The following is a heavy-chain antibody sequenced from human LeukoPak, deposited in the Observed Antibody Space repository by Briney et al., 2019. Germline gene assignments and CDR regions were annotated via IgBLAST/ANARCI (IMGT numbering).Heavy chain of an antibody. V-gene: IGHV3-30*04. Sequence: SGGSLRLSCAASGFIFRTYAIHWVRQAPGKGLEWVAVISYDGIDKYYADSVKGRFTISRDNSKNTLYLQMNSLRAEDTAVYYCARAGREQLVRLTNWFDPWGQGTLVTVSS. D-gene: IGHD6-6*01. CDR1: GFIFRTYA. J-gene: IGHJ5*02. CDR2: ISYDGIDK. CDR3: ARAGREQLVRLTNWFDP.